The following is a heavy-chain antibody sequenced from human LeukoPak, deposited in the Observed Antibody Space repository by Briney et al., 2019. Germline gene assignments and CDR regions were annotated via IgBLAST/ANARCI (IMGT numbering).Heavy chain of an antibody. CDR2: IYHSGST. Sequence: SGTLSLTCAVSGGSISSSNWWGWVRQPPGKGLEWIGEIYHSGSTNYNPSLKSRVTISVDKSKNQFSLKLSSVTAADTAVYYCARVYGAPIYGDYPQFDYWGQGTLVTVSS. D-gene: IGHD4-17*01. V-gene: IGHV4-4*02. CDR1: GGSISSSNW. CDR3: ARVYGAPIYGDYPQFDY. J-gene: IGHJ4*02.